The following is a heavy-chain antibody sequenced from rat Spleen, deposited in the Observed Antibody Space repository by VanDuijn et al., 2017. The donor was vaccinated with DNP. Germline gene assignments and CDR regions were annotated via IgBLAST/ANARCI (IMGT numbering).Heavy chain of an antibody. CDR1: GFTFSSYW. CDR3: TTFEGTNA. Sequence: EVQLVETGGGVVQPGRSLKLSCVASGFTFSSYWMYWIRQAPGKGLEWVASINPDGGSTYYSDSVKGRFAISRDNAENTLYLQMNSLRSEDTATYYCTTFEGTNAWGQGTSVTVSS. D-gene: IGHD1-11*01. J-gene: IGHJ4*01. CDR2: INPDGGST. V-gene: IGHV5-58*01.